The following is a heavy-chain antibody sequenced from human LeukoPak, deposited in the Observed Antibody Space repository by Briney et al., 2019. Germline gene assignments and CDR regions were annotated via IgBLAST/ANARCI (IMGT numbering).Heavy chain of an antibody. CDR3: ARDHGGGWDAFHI. V-gene: IGHV1-18*01. J-gene: IGHJ3*02. D-gene: IGHD3-16*01. CDR2: ISVYSGRT. Sequence: VASVKVSCKASGYTFTSYGISWVRQAPGQGLEWMGWISVYSGRTNYAQKLQGRITMTTDTSASTAYMELRSLRSDDTAVYYCARDHGGGWDAFHIWGQGTMVAVSS. CDR1: GYTFTSYG.